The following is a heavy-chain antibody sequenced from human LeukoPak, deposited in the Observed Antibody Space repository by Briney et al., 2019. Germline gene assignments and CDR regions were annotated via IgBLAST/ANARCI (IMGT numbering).Heavy chain of an antibody. V-gene: IGHV4-38-2*01. CDR1: GYSISSGYY. CDR3: ARGRTRLQTDY. Sequence: PSETLSLTCAVSGYSISSGYYWGWIRPPPGKGREWIGSIYHSGSTYYNPSLKSRVTISVDTSKNQFSLNLSSVTTAETDFYYCARGRTRLQTDYWGQGTLVTVSS. CDR2: IYHSGST. J-gene: IGHJ4*02. D-gene: IGHD1-14*01.